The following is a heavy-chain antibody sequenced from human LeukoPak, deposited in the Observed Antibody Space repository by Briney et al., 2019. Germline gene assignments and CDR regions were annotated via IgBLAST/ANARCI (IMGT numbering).Heavy chain of an antibody. CDR3: ARDYYDSSGYYYSNNWFDP. J-gene: IGHJ5*02. Sequence: ASVKVSCKASGYTFTGYYMHWVRQAPGQGLEWMGWINPNSGGTNYAQKFQGRVTMTRDTSISTAYMELSRLRSDDTAVYYCARDYYDSSGYYYSNNWFDPWGQGTLVTVSS. V-gene: IGHV1-2*02. CDR1: GYTFTGYY. CDR2: INPNSGGT. D-gene: IGHD3-22*01.